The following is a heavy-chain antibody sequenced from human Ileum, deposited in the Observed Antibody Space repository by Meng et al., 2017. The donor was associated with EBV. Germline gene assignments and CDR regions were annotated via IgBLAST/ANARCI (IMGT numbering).Heavy chain of an antibody. Sequence: VQLLEQGPGLVKLSGTLSLTCAVPGGSSRSSNGWSWVRQPPGKGLEWIGEIYHSGSTNYNPSLKSRVTISVDKSKNQFSLNLSSVTAADTAVYYCARVGQWLPIDYWGQGSLVTVSS. D-gene: IGHD6-19*01. J-gene: IGHJ4*02. CDR2: IYHSGST. CDR3: ARVGQWLPIDY. V-gene: IGHV4-4*02. CDR1: GGSSRSSNG.